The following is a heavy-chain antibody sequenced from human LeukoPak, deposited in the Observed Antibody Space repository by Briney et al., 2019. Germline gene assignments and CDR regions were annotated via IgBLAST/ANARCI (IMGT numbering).Heavy chain of an antibody. V-gene: IGHV3-48*02. D-gene: IGHD6-19*01. J-gene: IGHJ4*02. CDR2: ISSSSSTI. CDR3: ARGYSSGWYIDS. CDR1: GFTFISYS. Sequence: PWGSLRLSCAASGFTFISYSMNWVRQAPGKGLEWVSYISSSSSTIYYADSVKGRFTISRDNAKNSLNLQMNSLRDEDTAVYYCARGYSSGWYIDSWGQGSLVTVSS.